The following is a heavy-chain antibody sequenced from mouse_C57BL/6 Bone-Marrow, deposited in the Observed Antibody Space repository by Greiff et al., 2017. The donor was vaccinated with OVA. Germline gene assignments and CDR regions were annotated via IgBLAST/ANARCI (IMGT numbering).Heavy chain of an antibody. CDR3: VRQDDYDYFDY. J-gene: IGHJ2*01. Sequence: EVKVVESGGGLVQPKGSLKLSCAASGFSFNTYAMNWVRQAPGKGLEWVARIRSKSNNYATYYADSVKDRFTISRDDSESMLYLQMNNLKTEDTAMYYCVRQDDYDYFDYWGQGTTLTVSS. CDR2: IRSKSNNYAT. D-gene: IGHD2-4*01. V-gene: IGHV10-1*01. CDR1: GFSFNTYA.